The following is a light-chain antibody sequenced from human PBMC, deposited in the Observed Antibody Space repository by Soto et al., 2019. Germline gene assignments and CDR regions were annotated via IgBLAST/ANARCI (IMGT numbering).Light chain of an antibody. Sequence: EIVMTQSPATLSVSPGERATLSCRASQSVTTNLAWYQQKPGRAPMLLIYGASTRATDIPARFSGSGSGTEFTLSVSSMQSEDFATYYCQQYNNWPPYTFGQGTKLEIK. CDR2: GAS. CDR3: QQYNNWPPYT. V-gene: IGKV3-15*01. CDR1: QSVTTN. J-gene: IGKJ2*01.